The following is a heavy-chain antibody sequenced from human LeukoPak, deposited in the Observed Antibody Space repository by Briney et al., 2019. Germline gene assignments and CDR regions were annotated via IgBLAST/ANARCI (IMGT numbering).Heavy chain of an antibody. J-gene: IGHJ3*02. CDR3: AKGRYDHPQGAFDI. CDR2: IKQDGSEK. D-gene: IGHD3-22*01. Sequence: GGSLRLSCAASGFTFSSYWMSWVRQAPGKGLEWVANIKQDGSEKYYVDSVKGRFTISRDNAKNSLYLQMNSLRAEDMALYYCAKGRYDHPQGAFDIWGQGTMVTVSS. CDR1: GFTFSSYW. V-gene: IGHV3-7*03.